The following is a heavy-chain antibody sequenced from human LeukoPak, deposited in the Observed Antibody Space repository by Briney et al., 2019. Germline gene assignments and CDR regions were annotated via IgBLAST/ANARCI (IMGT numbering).Heavy chain of an antibody. CDR2: IGSGGVT. V-gene: IGHV3-66*01. J-gene: IGHJ4*02. Sequence: AESLRLSCAPATLSVASKYMTWVRQAPGEGLEWGSVIGSGGVTFYADSVKGRFTISRDTSKNTLYLQMNSQIAEDTAVYYCGGNPGDVKSVYWGQGTLVTVSS. D-gene: IGHD3-16*01. CDR1: TLSVASKY. CDR3: GGNPGDVKSVY.